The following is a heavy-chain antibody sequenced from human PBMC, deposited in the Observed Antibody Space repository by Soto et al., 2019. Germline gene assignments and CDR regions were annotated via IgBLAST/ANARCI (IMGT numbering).Heavy chain of an antibody. V-gene: IGHV1-18*04. CDR3: ARLNGYSTGWFAT. D-gene: IGHD2-8*02. CDR1: GYAFTSYG. J-gene: IGHJ5*02. Sequence: ASVKVSCKTSGYAFTSYGISWVRQAPGQGLERMGWISTFNGNAHYAQNLQDRATMTIDTSTSTAYLELTGLRSDDTGVYYCARLNGYSTGWFATWGQGILVTVSS. CDR2: ISTFNGNA.